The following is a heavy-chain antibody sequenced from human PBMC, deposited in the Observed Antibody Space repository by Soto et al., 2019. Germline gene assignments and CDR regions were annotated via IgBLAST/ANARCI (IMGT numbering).Heavy chain of an antibody. CDR2: IYCSGST. D-gene: IGHD3-22*01. J-gene: IGHJ5*02. CDR3: AREIRSSGYYYGSSGWFDP. Sequence: PSETLSLTCTVSGGSIISGDYYWMWIRQPPGKGLEWIGYIYCSGSTYYNPSLKSRVTISVDTSKNQFSLKLSSVTAADTAVYYCAREIRSSGYYYGSSGWFDPWGQGTLVTVSS. V-gene: IGHV4-30-4*01. CDR1: GGSIISGDYY.